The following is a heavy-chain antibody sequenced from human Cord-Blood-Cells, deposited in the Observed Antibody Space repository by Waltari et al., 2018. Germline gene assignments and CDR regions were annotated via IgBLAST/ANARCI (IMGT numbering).Heavy chain of an antibody. CDR2: IKKDGRKK. V-gene: IGHV3-7*01. CDR3: ASIDWYYFDY. D-gene: IGHD3-9*01. Sequence: EVQLVESGGGLVQPGGSLRLSCAASGFTFSSYWMSWVRQAPGKGVEWWAKIKKDGRKKYCGDSMKGLFNISRDNAKNSLYLQMNSLRAEDTAVYYCASIDWYYFDYWGQGTLVTVSS. CDR1: GFTFSSYW. J-gene: IGHJ4*02.